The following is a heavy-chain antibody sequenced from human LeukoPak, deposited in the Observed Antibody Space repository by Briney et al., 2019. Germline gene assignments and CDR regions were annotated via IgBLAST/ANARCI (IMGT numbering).Heavy chain of an antibody. Sequence: PSETLSLTCAVYGGSFSGYYWSWIRQPPGKGLEWIGEINHSGSTNYNPSLKSRVTISVDTSKNQFSLKLSSVTVADTAVYYCASPLAGYWGQGTLVTVSS. CDR1: GGSFSGYY. CDR3: ASPLAGY. V-gene: IGHV4-34*01. CDR2: INHSGST. J-gene: IGHJ4*02.